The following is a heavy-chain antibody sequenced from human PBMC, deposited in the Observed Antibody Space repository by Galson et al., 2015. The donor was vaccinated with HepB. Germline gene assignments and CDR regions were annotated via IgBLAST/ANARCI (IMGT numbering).Heavy chain of an antibody. CDR3: AREPDCSSTSCLQWFGEVVADDY. Sequence: SLRLSCAASGFTFSSYGMHWVRRAPGKGLEWVAVISYDGSNKYYADSVKGRFTISRDNSKNTLYLQMNSLRAEDTAVYYCAREPDCSSTSCLQWFGEVVADDYWGQGTLVTVSS. CDR2: ISYDGSNK. D-gene: IGHD2-2*01. J-gene: IGHJ4*02. CDR1: GFTFSSYG. V-gene: IGHV3-30*03.